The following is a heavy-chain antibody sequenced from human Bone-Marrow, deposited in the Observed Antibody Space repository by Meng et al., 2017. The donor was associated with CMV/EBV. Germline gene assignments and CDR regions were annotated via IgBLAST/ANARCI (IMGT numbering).Heavy chain of an antibody. V-gene: IGHV4-34*01. Sequence: SETLSLTCAVYGGSFSGYYWSWIRQPPGKGLEWIGEINHSGSTNYNPSLKSRVTISVDTSKNQFSLKLSSVTAADTAVYYCARQRRDYGDYNAFDIWGQGTMVTVSS. CDR1: GGSFSGYY. D-gene: IGHD4-17*01. CDR3: ARQRRDYGDYNAFDI. CDR2: INHSGST. J-gene: IGHJ3*02.